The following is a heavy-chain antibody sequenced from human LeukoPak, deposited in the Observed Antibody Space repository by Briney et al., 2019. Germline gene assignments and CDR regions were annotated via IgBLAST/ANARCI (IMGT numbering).Heavy chain of an antibody. D-gene: IGHD6-6*01. CDR2: RSIYNGNT. Sequence: GDSVKVSCKASGYDFINYGISWVRQATGQGLEWMGWRSIYNGNTDYKLQGRVTMTTDTSTSTAYMELRSLRSDDTAVYYCARGGPFPSSSSSREYYLDYWGQGTLVTVSS. V-gene: IGHV1-18*01. CDR1: GYDFINYG. CDR3: ARGGPFPSSSSSREYYLDY. J-gene: IGHJ4*02.